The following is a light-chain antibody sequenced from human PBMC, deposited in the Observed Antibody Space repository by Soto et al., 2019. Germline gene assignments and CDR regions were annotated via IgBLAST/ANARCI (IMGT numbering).Light chain of an antibody. V-gene: IGKV1-5*03. CDR1: ESISAW. J-gene: IGKJ1*01. Sequence: QMTQSPSTLSASVGDRVTITCRSSESISAWLARYQQKPGKAPKLLIYKASSLESGVPSRFSGSGSGTEFTLTISSLQPDDFATYYCQQYNSYSRTFGQGTKVDIK. CDR3: QQYNSYSRT. CDR2: KAS.